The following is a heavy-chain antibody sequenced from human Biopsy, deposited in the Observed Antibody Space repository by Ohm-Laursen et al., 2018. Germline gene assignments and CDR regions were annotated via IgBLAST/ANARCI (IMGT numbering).Heavy chain of an antibody. V-gene: IGHV3-33*06. CDR3: AKVHDPGYYYYSMDV. CDR1: GFSFSDYG. CDR2: IWYDGTNK. D-gene: IGHD1-14*01. Sequence: SLRLSCAATGFSFSDYGMHWVRQAPGRGLEWVAVIWYDGTNKYYAESVEGRFTISRDNSKNMVYLQMGSLTVEDTAVYYCAKVHDPGYYYYSMDVWGQGTTVTVPS. J-gene: IGHJ6*02.